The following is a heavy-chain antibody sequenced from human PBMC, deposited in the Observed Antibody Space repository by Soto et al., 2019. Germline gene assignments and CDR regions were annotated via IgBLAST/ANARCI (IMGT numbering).Heavy chain of an antibody. CDR2: IYTSGST. CDR3: AREPPIFCSGGSCYADSWFDP. Sequence: SETLSLTCTVSGGSISSYYWSWIRQPAGKGLEWIGRIYTSGSTNYNPSLKSRVTMSVDTSKNQFSLKLSSVTAADTAVYYCAREPPIFCSGGSCYADSWFDPWGQGTLVTVSS. J-gene: IGHJ5*02. D-gene: IGHD2-15*01. V-gene: IGHV4-4*07. CDR1: GGSISSYY.